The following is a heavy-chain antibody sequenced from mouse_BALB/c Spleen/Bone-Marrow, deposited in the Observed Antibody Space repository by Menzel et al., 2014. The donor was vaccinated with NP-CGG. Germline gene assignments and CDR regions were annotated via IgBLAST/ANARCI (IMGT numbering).Heavy chain of an antibody. D-gene: IGHD1-1*01. Sequence: QVQLQQSGPELVKPGASVKISCKASGYAFXSSWMNWVKQRPGQGLEWIGRIYPGDGDTNYNGKFKGKATLTADKSSSTAYMQLSSLTSVDSAVYFCARLLGYYFDYWGQGTTLTVSS. CDR2: IYPGDGDT. CDR1: GYAFXSSW. V-gene: IGHV1-82*01. J-gene: IGHJ2*01. CDR3: ARLLGYYFDY.